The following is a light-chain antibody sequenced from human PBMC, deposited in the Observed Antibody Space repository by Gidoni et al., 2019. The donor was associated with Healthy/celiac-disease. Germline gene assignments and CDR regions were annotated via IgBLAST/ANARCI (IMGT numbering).Light chain of an antibody. Sequence: QSVLTQPPSASGTPGQRVTISCSGRSSNIGSNYVYWYQQLPGTAPKLLIYSNNQRPSGVPDRFSGSKSGTSASLAISGLRSEDEADYYCAAWDDSLSGPKVFGGGTKLTVL. CDR1: SSNIGSNY. J-gene: IGLJ2*01. V-gene: IGLV1-47*02. CDR3: AAWDDSLSGPKV. CDR2: SNN.